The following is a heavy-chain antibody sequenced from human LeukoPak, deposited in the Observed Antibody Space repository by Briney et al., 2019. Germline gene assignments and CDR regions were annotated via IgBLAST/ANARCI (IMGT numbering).Heavy chain of an antibody. CDR3: AREQYGSDDALDI. D-gene: IGHD3-10*01. V-gene: IGHV3-33*01. Sequence: GRSLRLSCAASGFTFSDYGMHWVRQGPGKGLEWVAVIWYDGSNKYYADSVNGRFTISRDNSKNTLHLQMNSLRAEDTAVYYCAREQYGSDDALDIWGQGTMVTVSS. CDR2: IWYDGSNK. J-gene: IGHJ3*02. CDR1: GFTFSDYG.